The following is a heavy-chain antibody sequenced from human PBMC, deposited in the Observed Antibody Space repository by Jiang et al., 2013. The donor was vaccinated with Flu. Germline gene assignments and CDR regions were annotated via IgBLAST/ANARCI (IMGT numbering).Heavy chain of an antibody. Sequence: TYYRSKWYNDYAVSVKSRITINPDTSKNQFSLQLNSVTPEDTAVYYCAREQWLVPFDYWGQGTLVTVSS. V-gene: IGHV6-1*01. D-gene: IGHD6-19*01. CDR3: AREQWLVPFDY. CDR2: TYYRSKWYN. J-gene: IGHJ4*02.